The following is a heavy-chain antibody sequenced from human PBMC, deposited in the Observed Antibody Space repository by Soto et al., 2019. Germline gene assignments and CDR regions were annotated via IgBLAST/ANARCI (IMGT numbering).Heavy chain of an antibody. CDR2: IYPGDSDT. V-gene: IGHV5-51*01. CDR3: ARLAAAGSYYYYGMDV. D-gene: IGHD6-13*01. J-gene: IGHJ6*02. Sequence: VESLKISCKGSGYSFTSYWIGWVRQMPGKGLEWMGIIYPGDSDTRYSPSFQGQVTISADKSISTAYLQWSSLKASDTAMYYCARLAAAGSYYYYGMDVWGQGTTVTVSS. CDR1: GYSFTSYW.